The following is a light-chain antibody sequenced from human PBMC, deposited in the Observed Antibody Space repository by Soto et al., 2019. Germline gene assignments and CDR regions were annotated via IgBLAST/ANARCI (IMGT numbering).Light chain of an antibody. CDR1: SSNIGAYYD. J-gene: IGLJ1*01. CDR3: QSYDSSLSGYV. V-gene: IGLV1-40*01. Sequence: QSALTQPPSVSGAPGQRVTISCTGRSSNIGAYYDVHWYQQLPGTAPKLLIHGNNNRPSGVPDRFSGSKYGTSASLAINGLRAEDEADYNCQSYDSSLSGYVLGTGTKVNVL. CDR2: GNN.